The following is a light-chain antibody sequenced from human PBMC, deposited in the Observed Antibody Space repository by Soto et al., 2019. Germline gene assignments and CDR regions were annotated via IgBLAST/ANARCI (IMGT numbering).Light chain of an antibody. J-gene: IGKJ5*01. CDR2: SAS. V-gene: IGKV3-20*01. CDR1: QSISDT. Sequence: EIVMTQSPATLSVSPGGRATLSCRASQSISDTLAWYQQKPGQAPRLLTYSASRRATGFPARFSGSGSGTDFTLTISRLEPEDFAVYYCQQYGSSHTFGQGTRLAIK. CDR3: QQYGSSHT.